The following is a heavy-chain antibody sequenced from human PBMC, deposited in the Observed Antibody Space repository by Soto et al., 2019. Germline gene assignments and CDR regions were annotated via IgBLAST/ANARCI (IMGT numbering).Heavy chain of an antibody. CDR2: IYYSGST. CDR3: AGPWGYYGAPHLFDY. CDR1: GGSISGTTYY. J-gene: IGHJ4*02. Sequence: QLQLQESGPGLVKPSETLSLTCTVSGGSISGTTYYWGWIRQPPGKGLEWFGSIYYSGSTYYNPSLKSRSTMSVDTSKSESSLILSSVPAAATAVYYCAGPWGYYGAPHLFDYGGQGTLVTVSS. V-gene: IGHV4-39*01. D-gene: IGHD4-17*01.